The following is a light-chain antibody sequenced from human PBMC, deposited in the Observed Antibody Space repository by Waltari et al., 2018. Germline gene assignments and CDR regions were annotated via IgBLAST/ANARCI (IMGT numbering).Light chain of an antibody. Sequence: QSVLTQPPSASGTAGQRVTISCSGSSSNIGNSVVSWYQQLPGTAPKLLIHSNKQRPSGVPDRFSAYKSGTSASLAISCLQSADEAHYYCSAWDDSLNDPVVFGGGTKLTVL. V-gene: IGLV1-44*01. J-gene: IGLJ2*01. CDR1: SSNIGNSV. CDR3: SAWDDSLNDPVV. CDR2: SNK.